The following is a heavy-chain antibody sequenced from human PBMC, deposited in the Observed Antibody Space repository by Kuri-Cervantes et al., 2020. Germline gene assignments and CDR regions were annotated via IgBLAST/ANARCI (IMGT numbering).Heavy chain of an antibody. CDR1: GFTFSSYS. CDR2: ISSSSSTI. V-gene: IGHV3-48*02. D-gene: IGHD1-26*01. Sequence: GESLKISCAASGFTFSSYSMNWVRQAPGKGLEWVSYISSSSSTIYYADSVKGRFTISRDNAKNSLYLQMNSLRDEDTAVYYCARDAGDGSYVAIDYWGQGTLVTFSS. CDR3: ARDAGDGSYVAIDY. J-gene: IGHJ4*02.